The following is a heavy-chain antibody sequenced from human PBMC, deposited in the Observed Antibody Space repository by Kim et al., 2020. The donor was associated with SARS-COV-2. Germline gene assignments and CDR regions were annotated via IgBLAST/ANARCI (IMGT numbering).Heavy chain of an antibody. D-gene: IGHD3-10*01. CDR3: VSSSRFGEPHFDY. CDR1: GFTFSSYA. CDR2: ISSNGGST. J-gene: IGHJ4*02. Sequence: GGSLRLSCSASGFTFSSYAMHWVRQAPGKGLEYVSAISSNGGSTYYADSVKGRFTIPRDNSKNTLYLQMSSLRAEDTAVYYCVSSSRFGEPHFDYWGQGTLVTVSS. V-gene: IGHV3-64D*06.